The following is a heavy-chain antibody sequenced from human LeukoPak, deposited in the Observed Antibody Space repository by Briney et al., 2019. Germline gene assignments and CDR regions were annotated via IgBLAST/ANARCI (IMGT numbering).Heavy chain of an antibody. D-gene: IGHD1-26*01. CDR2: IYYSGTT. V-gene: IGHV4-31*03. Sequence: PSQTLSLTCTVSGDSISRGGYYWSWIRQHPEKGLEWIGYIYYSGTTYYNPSLKSRITISVDTSKNQFSLKLSSVTAADTAVYYCAICPGIVGATTYDYWGQGTLVTVSS. CDR3: AICPGIVGATTYDY. CDR1: GDSISRGGYY. J-gene: IGHJ4*02.